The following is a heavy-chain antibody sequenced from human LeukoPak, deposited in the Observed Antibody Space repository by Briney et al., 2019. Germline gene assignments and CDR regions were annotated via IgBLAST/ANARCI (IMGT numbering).Heavy chain of an antibody. CDR2: ISGSGDKT. CDR3: AMQWLLLGAFDI. D-gene: IGHD3-22*01. V-gene: IGHV3-23*01. Sequence: GGSLRLSCAASGFTFSSYAMSWVRQAPGIGLEWVSAISGSGDKTYYVDSVKGRFTISRDNSKNTLYLQMNSLRVEDTAVYYCAMQWLLLGAFDIWGQGTMVTVSS. J-gene: IGHJ3*02. CDR1: GFTFSSYA.